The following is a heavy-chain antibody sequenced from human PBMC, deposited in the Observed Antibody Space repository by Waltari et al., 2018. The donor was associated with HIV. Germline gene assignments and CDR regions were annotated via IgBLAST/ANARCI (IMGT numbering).Heavy chain of an antibody. J-gene: IGHJ4*02. CDR2: INSGGSIR. CDR3: SKRLNTASDY. CDR1: GFNRSSDW. Sequence: EVQLVESGGRIVQPGGSLRLSCAASGFNRSSDWMHWVRQGPGKGLMWCSRINSGGSIRGYADSVKGRFTISRDNVKNTVYLQMNSLRAEDTAVYYCSKRLNTASDYWGQGTPVIVSS. V-gene: IGHV3-74*01. D-gene: IGHD5-18*01.